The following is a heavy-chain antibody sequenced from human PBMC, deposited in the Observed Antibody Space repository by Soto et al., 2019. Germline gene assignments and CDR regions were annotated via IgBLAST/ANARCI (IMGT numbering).Heavy chain of an antibody. CDR3: ARASHLGSGWYLYYYYGMDV. V-gene: IGHV3-48*04. Sequence: GGSLRLSCAASGFTFSIYIMNWVRQDQGKGLEWVSYISSTSSTIYYADSFKGRFTISSDNAKNSLYLKMNSMRADDTAVYYCARASHLGSGWYLYYYYGMDVWGQGTTVT. J-gene: IGHJ6*02. CDR1: GFTFSIYI. CDR2: ISSTSSTI. D-gene: IGHD6-19*01.